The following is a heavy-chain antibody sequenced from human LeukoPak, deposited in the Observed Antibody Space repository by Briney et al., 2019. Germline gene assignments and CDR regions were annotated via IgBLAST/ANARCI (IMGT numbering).Heavy chain of an antibody. J-gene: IGHJ4*02. CDR3: ARHLFGSGYYPDY. CDR2: INHSGST. CDR1: GDSFSDDC. Sequence: SETLSLTCAVSGDSFSDDCWTWIRQSPGKGLEWIGEINHSGSTNYNPSLKSRVTISVDTSKNQFSLKLTSVTATDTAVYYCARHLFGSGYYPDYWGQGTLVTVSS. V-gene: IGHV4-34*01. D-gene: IGHD3-22*01.